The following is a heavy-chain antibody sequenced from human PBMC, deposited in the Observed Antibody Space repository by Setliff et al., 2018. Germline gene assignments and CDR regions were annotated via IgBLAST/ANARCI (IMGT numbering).Heavy chain of an antibody. CDR1: GFTFDDYG. V-gene: IGHV3-20*04. D-gene: IGHD2-8*02. Sequence: GGSLRLSCAASGFTFDDYGMSWVRQAPGKGLEWVSAINWNGGSTGYADSVKGRFTVSRDNAKNSLYLIMNSLRAEDTALYYCARARGISTTGAFDYWGQGTLVTVSS. J-gene: IGHJ4*02. CDR2: INWNGGST. CDR3: ARARGISTTGAFDY.